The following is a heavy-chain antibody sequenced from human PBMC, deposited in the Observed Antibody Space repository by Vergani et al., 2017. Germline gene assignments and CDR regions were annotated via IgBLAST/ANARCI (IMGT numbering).Heavy chain of an antibody. J-gene: IGHJ6*02. Sequence: QVQLVQSGAEVKKPGSSVKVSCKASGGTFSSYVISWVRQAPGQGLEWMGRIIPIFGTANYAQKFKGRVTITADESTSTAYMELSSLRSEDTAVYYCARGNGGKLHYYSYYGMDVWGQGTTVTVSS. CDR1: GGTFSSYV. D-gene: IGHD2-8*01. CDR2: IIPIFGTA. CDR3: ARGNGGKLHYYSYYGMDV. V-gene: IGHV1-69*13.